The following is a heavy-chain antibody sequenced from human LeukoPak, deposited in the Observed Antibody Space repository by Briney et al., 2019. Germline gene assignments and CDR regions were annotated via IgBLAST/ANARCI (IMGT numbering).Heavy chain of an antibody. CDR1: GFTFSNYG. CDR2: IYDDGSRE. CDR3: ARDPKSGYVDS. V-gene: IGHV3-33*01. Sequence: PGGSLRLSCAASGFTFSNYGMHWVRQAPGKGLEWVAVIYDDGSREHFADSVKGRFTISRDNSKNTVVLQMNSLRADDTAVYYCARDPKSGYVDSWGQGTLVTVSS. D-gene: IGHD3-3*01. J-gene: IGHJ4*02.